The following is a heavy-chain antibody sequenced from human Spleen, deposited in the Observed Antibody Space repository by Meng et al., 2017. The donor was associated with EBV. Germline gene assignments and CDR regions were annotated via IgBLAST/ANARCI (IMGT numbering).Heavy chain of an antibody. CDR3: ARRWIGEGLHFDY. D-gene: IGHD4-11*01. J-gene: IGHJ4*02. Sequence: QVQLLQSGSELKKPGXSVKVSXKASGYTFSKYAMNWVRQAPGQGLEYLGWINTKNGNPTYAQAFTGRFVFSLDTSVNTAYLQISSLQAEDTAVYYCARRWIGEGLHFDYWGQGTLVTVSS. V-gene: IGHV7-4-1*02. CDR1: GYTFSKYA. CDR2: INTKNGNP.